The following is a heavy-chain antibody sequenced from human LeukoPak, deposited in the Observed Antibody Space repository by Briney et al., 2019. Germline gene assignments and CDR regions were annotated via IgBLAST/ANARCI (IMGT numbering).Heavy chain of an antibody. CDR3: AKDGEYSSSSPLYYYYYYYMDV. V-gene: IGHV3-11*04. J-gene: IGHJ6*03. CDR1: GFTFNDYD. CDR2: IRSSGSSV. Sequence: PGGSLRLSCAASGFTFNDYDMNWIRQAPGKGLEWVSYIRSSGSSVSYIDSVKGRFTISRDNAKNSLYLQMNSLRVEDTAVYYCAKDGEYSSSSPLYYYYYYYMDVWGKGTTVTVSS. D-gene: IGHD6-6*01.